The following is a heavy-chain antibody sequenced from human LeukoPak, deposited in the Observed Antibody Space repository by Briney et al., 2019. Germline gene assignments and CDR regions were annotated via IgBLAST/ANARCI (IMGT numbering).Heavy chain of an antibody. V-gene: IGHV4-39*01. J-gene: IGHJ4*02. CDR3: ARHGGPQGD. D-gene: IGHD2-15*01. CDR1: GVSISSSSYY. Sequence: KPSETLSLTCTVSGVSISSSSYYGGWIRQPPGKGLEWIGSLYYSGSTYYNPSLKSRVTISVDTSKNQFSLKLSSLTAADTAVYFCARHGGPQGDWGQGTLVTVSS. CDR2: LYYSGST.